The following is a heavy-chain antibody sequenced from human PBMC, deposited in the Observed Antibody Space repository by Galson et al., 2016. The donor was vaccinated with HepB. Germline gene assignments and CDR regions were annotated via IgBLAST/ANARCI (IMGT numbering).Heavy chain of an antibody. D-gene: IGHD2-15*01. Sequence: SLRLSCATSGFTFSSYNIHWVRHVPGKGLEWVAVIWHDGSNKYYGDSVKGRFSISRDNSKNTLDLQMNSLRAEHSALYFCARGACSSSSCYYFDYWGQGALVTVSS. J-gene: IGHJ4*02. CDR3: ARGACSSSSCYYFDY. V-gene: IGHV3-33*01. CDR2: IWHDGSNK. CDR1: GFTFSSYN.